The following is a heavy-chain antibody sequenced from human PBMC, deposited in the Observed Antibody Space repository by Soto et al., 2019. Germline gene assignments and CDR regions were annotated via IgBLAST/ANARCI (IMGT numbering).Heavy chain of an antibody. V-gene: IGHV4-34*01. D-gene: IGHD6-19*01. CDR2: INHSGST. CDR3: ARDKGYSRGWYVWRTNDY. J-gene: IGHJ4*02. CDR1: GGSFSGYY. Sequence: QVQLQQWGAGLLKPSETLSLTCAVYGGSFSGYYWSWIRQPPGKGLEWIGEINHSGSTNYNPSLKSRVTISVDTSKNQLSLKLSSVTAADTAVYYCARDKGYSRGWYVWRTNDYWGQGTLVTVSS.